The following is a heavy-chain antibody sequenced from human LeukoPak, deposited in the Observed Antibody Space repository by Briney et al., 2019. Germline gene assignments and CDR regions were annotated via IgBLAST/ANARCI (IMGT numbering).Heavy chain of an antibody. V-gene: IGHV3-23*01. CDR3: AKRWGYFDY. D-gene: IGHD5-24*01. CDR2: LSGSDRTT. CDR1: GFTFSSYA. J-gene: IGHJ4*02. Sequence: HPGGSLRLSCATSGFTFSSYAMSWLRQGPGKGLEWVSSLSGSDRTTYYADSVKGRFTISRDNSKNTLYLQMSSLRAEDTAVYYCAKRWGYFDYWGQGTLVTVSS.